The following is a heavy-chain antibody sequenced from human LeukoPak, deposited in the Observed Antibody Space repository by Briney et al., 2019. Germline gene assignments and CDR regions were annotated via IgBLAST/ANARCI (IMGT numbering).Heavy chain of an antibody. J-gene: IGHJ3*02. CDR3: ARSPKSGCGGDCYSGAFDI. CDR2: INPSGGST. CDR1: GYTFTSYY. D-gene: IGHD2-21*02. Sequence: ASVKVSCKASGYTFTSYYMHWVRQAPGQGLEWMGIINPSGGSTSYAQKFQGRVTMTRDTSTSTVYMELSSLRSADTAVYYCARSPKSGCGGDCYSGAFDIWGQGTMVTVSS. V-gene: IGHV1-46*01.